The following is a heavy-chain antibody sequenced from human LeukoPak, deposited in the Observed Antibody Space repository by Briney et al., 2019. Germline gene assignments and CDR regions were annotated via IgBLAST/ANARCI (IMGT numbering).Heavy chain of an antibody. CDR3: ARDRDHSNGYYFGY. J-gene: IGHJ4*02. CDR2: IYYSGST. Sequence: SETLSLTCTASGGTISSYYMSWIRQPPGKGLEWIGYIYYSGSTYYNPSLKSRVTISVDTSKNQFFLKVSSVTAADTAVYYCARDRDHSNGYYFGYWGQGALVTVSS. V-gene: IGHV4-59*01. D-gene: IGHD4-11*01. CDR1: GGTISSYY.